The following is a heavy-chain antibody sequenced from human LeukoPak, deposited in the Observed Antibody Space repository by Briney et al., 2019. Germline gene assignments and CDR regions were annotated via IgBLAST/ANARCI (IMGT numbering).Heavy chain of an antibody. V-gene: IGHV3-23*01. J-gene: IGHJ4*02. D-gene: IGHD1-26*01. CDR3: AKDISGSYYRFFDD. CDR2: ISGSGGST. Sequence: PGGSLRLSCAASGFTFSSYAMSWVRQAPGKGLEWVSAISGSGGSTYYADSVKGRFTISRDNSKNTLYLQMNSLRAEDTAGYYCAKDISGSYYRFFDDWGQGTLVAVSS. CDR1: GFTFSSYA.